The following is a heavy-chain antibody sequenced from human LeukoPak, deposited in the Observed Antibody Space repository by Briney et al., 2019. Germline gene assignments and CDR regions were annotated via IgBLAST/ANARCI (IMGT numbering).Heavy chain of an antibody. J-gene: IGHJ4*02. CDR3: AKDLKFQYSSGRDY. V-gene: IGHV3-23*01. CDR2: ISGSGGNT. Sequence: PGGSLRLSCAASGFTFSSYAMSWVRQAPGKGLEWVSTISGSGGNTYYADSVEGRFTISRDNSKNTLFLQMNSLRAEDTAVYYCAKDLKFQYSSGRDYWGQGTLVTVSS. D-gene: IGHD6-19*01. CDR1: GFTFSSYA.